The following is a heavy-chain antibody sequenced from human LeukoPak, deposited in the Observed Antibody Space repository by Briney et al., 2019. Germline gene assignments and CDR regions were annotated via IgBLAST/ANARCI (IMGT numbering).Heavy chain of an antibody. CDR2: ISSSSSYI. CDR3: AKRPGSLATRPGYMDV. J-gene: IGHJ6*03. D-gene: IGHD6-6*01. V-gene: IGHV3-21*04. CDR1: GFTFSSYS. Sequence: GGSLRLSCAASGFTFSSYSMNWVRHAPGKGLEWVSSISSSSSYIYYADSVKGRFTISRDNSKNTLYLQMNSLRGEDAAVYYCAKRPGSLATRPGYMDVWGKGTTVTVSS.